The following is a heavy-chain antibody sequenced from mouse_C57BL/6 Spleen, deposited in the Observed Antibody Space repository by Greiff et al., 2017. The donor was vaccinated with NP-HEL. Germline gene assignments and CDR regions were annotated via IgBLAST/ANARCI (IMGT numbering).Heavy chain of an antibody. Sequence: DVKLVESEGGLVQPGSSMKLSCTASGFTFSDYYMAWVRQVPEKGLEWVANINYDGSSTYYLDSLKSRFIISRDNAKNILYLQMSSLKSEDTATYYCARDSSGYGWFAYWGQGTLVTVSA. V-gene: IGHV5-16*01. J-gene: IGHJ3*01. CDR1: GFTFSDYY. CDR3: ARDSSGYGWFAY. D-gene: IGHD3-2*02. CDR2: INYDGSST.